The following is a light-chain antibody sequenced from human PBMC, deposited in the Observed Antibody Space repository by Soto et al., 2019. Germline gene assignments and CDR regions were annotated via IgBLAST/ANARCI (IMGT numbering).Light chain of an antibody. J-gene: IGKJ2*01. CDR3: QQYDNLPYT. CDR2: DAS. V-gene: IGKV1-33*01. Sequence: DIPMTQSPSSLSASVGDRVTITCQASQDISNYLNWYQQKPGKAPKLLIYDASNLETGVPSRFSGSGSGTDFTFNISSLQPEDIATYYCQQYDNLPYTFGQGTKLEIK. CDR1: QDISNY.